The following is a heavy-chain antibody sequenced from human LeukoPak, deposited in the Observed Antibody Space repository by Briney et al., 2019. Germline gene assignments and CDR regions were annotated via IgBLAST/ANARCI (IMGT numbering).Heavy chain of an antibody. D-gene: IGHD6-19*01. CDR3: AREAGTEYYFDY. Sequence: GGSLRLSCAASGFTFTDYWMSWVRQAPGKGLEWVANIKQDGSEKYYVDSVRGRFTISRDNAKNSLYLQMNSLRAEDTAVYYCAREAGTEYYFDYRGQGTLVTVSS. J-gene: IGHJ4*02. V-gene: IGHV3-7*01. CDR1: GFTFTDYW. CDR2: IKQDGSEK.